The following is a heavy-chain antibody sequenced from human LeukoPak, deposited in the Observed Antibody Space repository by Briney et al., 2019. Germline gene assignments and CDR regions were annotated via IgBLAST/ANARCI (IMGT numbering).Heavy chain of an antibody. Sequence: GASVKVSCKASGFTFGTSAIQWVRQARGQRLEWIGWVVIASDNRNYAQRMQERVTITRDMSTNTAYMELSSLRSEDTAIYYCAATSTVTAGGTYFAMDVWGQGTTVTVSS. CDR3: AATSTVTAGGTYFAMDV. CDR2: VVIASDNR. D-gene: IGHD2-21*02. V-gene: IGHV1-58*02. CDR1: GFTFGTSA. J-gene: IGHJ6*02.